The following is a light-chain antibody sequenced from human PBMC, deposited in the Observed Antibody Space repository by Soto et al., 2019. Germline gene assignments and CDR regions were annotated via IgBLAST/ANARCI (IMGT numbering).Light chain of an antibody. V-gene: IGLV1-40*01. Sequence: QSVLTQPPSVSGAPGQTVTISCTGSTSNIGASYDVHWYQQLPGSAPNLLIYRDTHRPSGIPNRFSGSRSGTSASLAIFGXQPGDEADYYCQSYDNILNGYVFGTGTKVTV. CDR2: RDT. CDR3: QSYDNILNGYV. CDR1: TSNIGASYD. J-gene: IGLJ1*01.